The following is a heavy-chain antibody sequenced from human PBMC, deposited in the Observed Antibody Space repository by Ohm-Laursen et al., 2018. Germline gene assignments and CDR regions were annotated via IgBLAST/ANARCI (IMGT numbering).Heavy chain of an antibody. J-gene: IGHJ3*01. CDR1: GFAFSAYW. Sequence: GSLRLSCAASGFAFSAYWMHWVRQAPGKGLVWVSRINSDGSSTTYADSVKGRFTISRDNAKNTLYLQMNSLRAEDTAVYYCARVMTTLITDAFDVWGQGTMVTVSS. CDR2: INSDGSST. V-gene: IGHV3-74*01. CDR3: ARVMTTLITDAFDV. D-gene: IGHD4-11*01.